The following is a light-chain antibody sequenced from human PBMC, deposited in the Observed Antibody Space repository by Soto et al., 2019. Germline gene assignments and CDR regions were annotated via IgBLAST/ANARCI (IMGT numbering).Light chain of an antibody. CDR3: QEYNSAPPLT. Sequence: DIQMTQSPPSLSASVGARVIITCRASQGINNYLAWYQQKPGKVPKLLIYAASTLQSGVPSRFSGSGSGTDFSLAISSLQPEDFATYYCQEYNSAPPLTVGGGTKVEIK. J-gene: IGKJ4*01. CDR1: QGINNY. CDR2: AAS. V-gene: IGKV1-27*01.